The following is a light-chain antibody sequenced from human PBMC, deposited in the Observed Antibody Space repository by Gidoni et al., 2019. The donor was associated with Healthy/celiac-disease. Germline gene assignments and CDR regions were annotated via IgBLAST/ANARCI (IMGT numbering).Light chain of an antibody. CDR2: EGS. CDR3: CSYAGSSTFVYV. Sequence: QSALTQPASVSGSPGQSITISCTGTSSDVGSYNLVSWYQQLPGKAPKLMIYEGSKRPSGVSNRFSGSKSGNTASLTISGLQAEDEADYYCCSYAGSSTFVYVFGTGTKVTVL. J-gene: IGLJ1*01. CDR1: SSDVGSYNL. V-gene: IGLV2-23*03.